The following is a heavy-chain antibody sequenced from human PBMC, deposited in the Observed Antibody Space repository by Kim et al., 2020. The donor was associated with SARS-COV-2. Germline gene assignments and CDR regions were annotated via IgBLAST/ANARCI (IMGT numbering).Heavy chain of an antibody. Sequence: DAAKGRVTISRDTSKNTLYLQMNSLIAEDSAVYYCARDCATGCPGGLMDVWGKGTTVTVSS. V-gene: IGHV3-66*01. CDR3: ARDCATGCPGGLMDV. J-gene: IGHJ6*04. D-gene: IGHD6-19*01.